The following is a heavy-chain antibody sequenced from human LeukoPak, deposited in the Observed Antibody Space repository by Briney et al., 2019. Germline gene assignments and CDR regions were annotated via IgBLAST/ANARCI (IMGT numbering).Heavy chain of an antibody. D-gene: IGHD3-9*01. CDR1: GGTFSSYA. J-gene: IGHJ5*02. Sequence: ASVKVSCKASGGTFSSYAISWVRQAPGQGLEWMGGIIPIFGTANYAQKFQGRVTITADESTSTAYMELSSLRSEDTAVYYCVSLRGLLRYFDWNENWFDPWGQGTLVTVSS. CDR2: IIPIFGTA. V-gene: IGHV1-69*13. CDR3: VSLRGLLRYFDWNENWFDP.